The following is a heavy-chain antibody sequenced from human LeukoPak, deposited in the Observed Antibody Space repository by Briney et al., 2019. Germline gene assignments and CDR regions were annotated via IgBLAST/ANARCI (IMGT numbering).Heavy chain of an antibody. CDR3: ARGGLVAIFGVVDYYYYMDV. Sequence: ASVKVSCKASGYTFTGYGISWVRQAPGQGLEWMGWISAYNGNTNYAQKLQGRVTMTTDTSTSTAYMELRSLRSDDTAVYYCARGGLVAIFGVVDYYYYMDVWGKGTTVTVSS. V-gene: IGHV1-18*01. D-gene: IGHD3-3*01. CDR1: GYTFTGYG. CDR2: ISAYNGNT. J-gene: IGHJ6*03.